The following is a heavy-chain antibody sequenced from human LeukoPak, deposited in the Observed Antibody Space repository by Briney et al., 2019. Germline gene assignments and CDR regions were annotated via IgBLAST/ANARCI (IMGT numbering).Heavy chain of an antibody. D-gene: IGHD2-15*01. CDR1: GFTFSSYG. Sequence: GGSLRLSCAASGFTFSSYGMHWVRQAPGKGLEWVAVIWYDGSNKYYADSVKGRFTISRDNSKNTLYLQMNSLRAEDTAVYYCARDGAPNLGYCSGRSCSWRYFDYWGQGTLVTVSS. CDR2: IWYDGSNK. J-gene: IGHJ4*02. CDR3: ARDGAPNLGYCSGRSCSWRYFDY. V-gene: IGHV3-33*01.